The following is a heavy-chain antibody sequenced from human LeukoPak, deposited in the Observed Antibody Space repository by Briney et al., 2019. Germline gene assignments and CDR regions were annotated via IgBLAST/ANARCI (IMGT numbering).Heavy chain of an antibody. D-gene: IGHD3-10*01. Sequence: GGSLRLSCAASGFTFSSNYMSWVRQAPGKGLEWVSVIYSGGSTYYADSVKGRFTISRDNSKNTLYLQMNSLRAEDTAVYYCARDHGYYGSGSYSDIWGQGTMVTVSS. CDR2: IYSGGST. V-gene: IGHV3-66*01. J-gene: IGHJ3*02. CDR3: ARDHGYYGSGSYSDI. CDR1: GFTFSSNY.